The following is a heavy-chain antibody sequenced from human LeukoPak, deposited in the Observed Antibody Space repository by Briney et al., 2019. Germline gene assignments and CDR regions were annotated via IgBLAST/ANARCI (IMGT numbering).Heavy chain of an antibody. D-gene: IGHD6-13*01. J-gene: IGHJ3*02. CDR1: GFTVTTNY. CDR3: ARVIAAAGYDAFDI. CDR2: IYSGGYT. V-gene: IGHV3-53*01. Sequence: GGSLRLSCAASGFTVTTNYMTWVRQAPGKGLEWVSIIYSGGYTDYADSVKGRFTISRDNSKNTLYLQMNSLRAEDTAVYYCARVIAAAGYDAFDIWGQGKMVTVSS.